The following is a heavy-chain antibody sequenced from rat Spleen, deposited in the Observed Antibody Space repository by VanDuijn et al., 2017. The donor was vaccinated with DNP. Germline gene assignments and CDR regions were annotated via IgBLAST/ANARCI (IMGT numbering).Heavy chain of an antibody. V-gene: IGHV5-25*01. CDR1: GFSFSDYD. Sequence: VQLVESGGGLVQPGGSLKFSCAASGFSFSDYDMAWVRQAPTKGLEWVSSISSTGEVTYYQDSLKGRFTVSRDNTKSTLYLQMDRLRSEDTATYYCAKRWYGSFDYWGQGVMVTISS. CDR3: AKRWYGSFDY. CDR2: ISSTGEVT. D-gene: IGHD1-12*02. J-gene: IGHJ2*01.